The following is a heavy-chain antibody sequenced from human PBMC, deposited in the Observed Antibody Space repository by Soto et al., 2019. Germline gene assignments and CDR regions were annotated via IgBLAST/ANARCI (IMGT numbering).Heavy chain of an antibody. CDR2: IKQDGSEK. CDR3: ARERAAAGTLGNNYFDY. V-gene: IGHV3-7*01. D-gene: IGHD6-13*01. J-gene: IGHJ4*02. CDR1: GFTFSSYW. Sequence: GGSLRLPCAASGFTFSSYWMSWVRQAPGKGLEWVANIKQDGSEKYYVDSVKGRFTISRDNAKNSLYLQMNSLRAEDTAVYYCARERAAAGTLGNNYFDYWGQGTLVTISS.